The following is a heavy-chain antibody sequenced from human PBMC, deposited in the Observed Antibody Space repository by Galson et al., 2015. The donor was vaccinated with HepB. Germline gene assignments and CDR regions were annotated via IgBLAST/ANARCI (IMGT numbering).Heavy chain of an antibody. Sequence: SLRLSCAASGFTFSSYSMNWVRQAPGKGLEWVSSISSSSSYIYYADSVKGRFTISRDNAKNSLYLQMNSLRAEDTAVYYCARDRCSSTSCYNYYYYGMDVWGQGTTVTVSS. CDR1: GFTFSSYS. CDR2: ISSSSSYI. CDR3: ARDRCSSTSCYNYYYYGMDV. J-gene: IGHJ6*02. D-gene: IGHD2-2*02. V-gene: IGHV3-21*01.